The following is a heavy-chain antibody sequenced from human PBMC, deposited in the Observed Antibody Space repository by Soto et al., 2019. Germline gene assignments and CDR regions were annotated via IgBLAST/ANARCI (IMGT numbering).Heavy chain of an antibody. D-gene: IGHD3-10*01. CDR3: ARLRDTWADGSRPGVPYYGLDV. Sequence: ASVQVSCKASGGTFRSYVISWVRQAPGQGLEWMGGIIPIFGTANYAQKFQGRVTITADESTSTAYMELSSLRSEDTAVYYCARLRDTWADGSRPGVPYYGLDVRGQGTTVTVSS. J-gene: IGHJ6*02. CDR1: GGTFRSYV. CDR2: IIPIFGTA. V-gene: IGHV1-69*13.